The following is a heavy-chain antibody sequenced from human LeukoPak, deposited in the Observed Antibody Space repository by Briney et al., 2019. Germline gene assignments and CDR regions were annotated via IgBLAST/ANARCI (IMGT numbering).Heavy chain of an antibody. CDR2: INKDGSER. J-gene: IGHJ4*02. CDR1: GFTFSSYW. D-gene: IGHD5-18*01. V-gene: IGHV3-7*01. CDR3: ARHLSGVTGYTYGRGIDY. Sequence: GGSLRLSCAASGFTFSSYWMTWARQVPGKGLEWVANINKDGSERNYADSLKGRFTTSRDNAMSSLFLQMDSLRAEDTGVYYCARHLSGVTGYTYGRGIDYWGQGTLVTVSS.